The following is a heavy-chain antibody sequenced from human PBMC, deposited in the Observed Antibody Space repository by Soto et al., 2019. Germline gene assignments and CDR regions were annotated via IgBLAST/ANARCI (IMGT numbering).Heavy chain of an antibody. V-gene: IGHV5-51*01. D-gene: IGHD1-1*01. J-gene: IGHJ5*02. CDR1: VYSFTSYW. CDR3: ARLAETGSTYNWFDP. Sequence: GESLKISCQGSVYSFTSYWIDWVRQSLGKGLEWMLVIYAGDSDTRYSPSFQGQVTIPADKSISTAYLQWSSLQASDTVMYYCARLAETGSTYNWFDPWGHGSLVTVSS. CDR2: IYAGDSDT.